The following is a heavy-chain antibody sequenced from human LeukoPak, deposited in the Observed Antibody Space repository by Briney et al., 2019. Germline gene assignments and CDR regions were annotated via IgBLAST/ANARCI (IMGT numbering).Heavy chain of an antibody. V-gene: IGHV3-30-3*01. Sequence: GGSLRLSCAASGFTFSSYAMHWVRQAPGKGLEWVAVISYDGSNKYYADSVKGRFTISGDNSKNTLYLQMNSLRAEDTAVYYCAREWLFDYWGQGTLVTVSS. CDR1: GFTFSSYA. CDR3: AREWLFDY. J-gene: IGHJ4*02. D-gene: IGHD5-18*01. CDR2: ISYDGSNK.